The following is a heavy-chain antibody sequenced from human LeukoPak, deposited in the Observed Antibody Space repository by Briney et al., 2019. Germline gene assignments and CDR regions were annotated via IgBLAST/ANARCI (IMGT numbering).Heavy chain of an antibody. J-gene: IGHJ2*01. CDR2: ISGSGGST. Sequence: GGSLRLSCAASGFTFSGYEMNWVRQAPGKGLEWVSYISGSGGSTYYADSVKGRFTISRDNAKNSVYLQMNSLRAEDTAVYYYARVLVTTASWYFDLWGRGTLVTVSS. CDR1: GFTFSGYE. CDR3: ARVLVTTASWYFDL. V-gene: IGHV3-48*03. D-gene: IGHD2-21*02.